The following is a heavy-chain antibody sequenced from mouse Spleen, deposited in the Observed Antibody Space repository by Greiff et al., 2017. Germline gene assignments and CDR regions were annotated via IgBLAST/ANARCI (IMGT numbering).Heavy chain of an antibody. CDR2: IDPSDSDT. Sequence: QVQLQQPGAELVKPGASVRLSCKASGYTFTSYWMQWVKQRPGQGLEWIGEIDPSDSDTNYNQKFKGKATLTVDTSPSTAYMQLSSLTSEDSAVYYCARGWDRAMDYWGQGTSVTVSS. CDR1: GYTFTSYW. V-gene: IGHV1-50*01. J-gene: IGHJ4*01. D-gene: IGHD3-3*01. CDR3: ARGWDRAMDY.